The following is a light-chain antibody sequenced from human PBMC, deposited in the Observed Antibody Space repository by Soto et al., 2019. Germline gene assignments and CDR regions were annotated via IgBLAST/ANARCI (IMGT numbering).Light chain of an antibody. J-gene: IGKJ1*01. CDR2: GAS. Sequence: EILMSQSPAPLSVSPGERATPSGRAIQSVTTNLAWSQQKPGQAPRLLIYGASTRATGIPARFSGSGSGTEFTLTISSLQSEDFAVYFCQQYNNWPPWTFGQGTKVEI. CDR3: QQYNNWPPWT. V-gene: IGKV3-15*01. CDR1: QSVTTN.